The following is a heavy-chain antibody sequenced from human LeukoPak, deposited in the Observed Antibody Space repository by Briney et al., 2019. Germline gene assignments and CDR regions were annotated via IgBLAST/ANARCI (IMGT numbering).Heavy chain of an antibody. CDR3: ARGPRGEQQLGDNWFDP. CDR2: IKQDGSEK. J-gene: IGHJ5*02. CDR1: GFTFSSYW. V-gene: IGHV3-7*01. Sequence: GGSLRLSCAASGFTFSSYWMSWVRQAPGKGLEWVANIKQDGSEKYYVDSVKGRFTISRDNAKNSLYLQMNSLRAEDTAVYYCARGPRGEQQLGDNWFDPWGQGTLVTVSS. D-gene: IGHD6-13*01.